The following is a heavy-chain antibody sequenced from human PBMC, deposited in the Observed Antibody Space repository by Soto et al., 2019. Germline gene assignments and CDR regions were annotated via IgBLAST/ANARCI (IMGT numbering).Heavy chain of an antibody. CDR3: ARGNPMYYFDY. J-gene: IGHJ4*02. Sequence: QVQLVQSGAEVKKPGASVKVSCKASGYTFTSYYMHWVRQAPGQGLEWMGIINPSGGSTSYAQKFQGRVNMTRDTSPSTVYMELSSLRSEDTAVYYCARGNPMYYFDYWGQGTLVTVSS. CDR2: INPSGGST. CDR1: GYTFTSYY. V-gene: IGHV1-46*01.